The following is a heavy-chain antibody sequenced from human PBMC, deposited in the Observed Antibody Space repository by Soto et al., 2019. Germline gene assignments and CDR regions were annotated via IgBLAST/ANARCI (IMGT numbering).Heavy chain of an antibody. V-gene: IGHV3-13*01. CDR2: IGTAGDT. CDR1: GFTFSSYD. D-gene: IGHD2-15*01. Sequence: GGSLRLSCAASGFTFSSYDMHWVRQATGKGLEWVSAIGTAGDTYYPGSVKGRFTISRENAKNSLYLQMNSLRAGDTAVYYCARGARYCSGGSCSVPFDYWGQGTLVTVSS. CDR3: ARGARYCSGGSCSVPFDY. J-gene: IGHJ4*02.